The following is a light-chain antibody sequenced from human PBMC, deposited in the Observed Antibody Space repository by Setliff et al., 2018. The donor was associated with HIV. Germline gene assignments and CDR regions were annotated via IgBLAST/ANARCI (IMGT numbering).Light chain of an antibody. V-gene: IGLV2-11*01. CDR2: DVD. J-gene: IGLJ1*01. CDR1: SSDVGDYSY. CDR3: CSHAGTSFV. Sequence: QSVLTQPRSVSGPPGQSVTISCTGSSSDVGDYSYVSWYQQHPGKAPKVIIYDVDKRPSGVPERFSASWSGTTASLTISGLQADDEADYYCCSHAGTSFVFGIGTKVTVL.